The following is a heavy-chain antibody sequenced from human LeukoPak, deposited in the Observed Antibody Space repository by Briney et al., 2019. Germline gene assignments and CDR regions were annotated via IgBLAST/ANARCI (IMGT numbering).Heavy chain of an antibody. CDR3: ARGLVLYYYYYMDV. CDR2: ISAYNGNT. V-gene: IGHV1-18*01. J-gene: IGHJ6*03. CDR1: VYTFTTYG. Sequence: GASVKVSCTASVYTFTTYGISWVRQAPGQGLEWMGWISAYNGNTNYAQKFQGRVTMTTDTCTSTAFMELRSLRSDDTAVYYCARGLVLYYYYYMDVWGKGTTVTVSS. D-gene: IGHD6-19*01.